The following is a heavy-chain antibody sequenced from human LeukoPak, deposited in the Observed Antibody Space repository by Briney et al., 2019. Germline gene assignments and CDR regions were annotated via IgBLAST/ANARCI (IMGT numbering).Heavy chain of an antibody. CDR1: GFTFSDYY. V-gene: IGHV3-11*01. Sequence: PGGSLRLSCAASGFTFSDYYMSWIRQAPGKGLEWVSYISSSGSTIYYADSVKGRFTISRDNAKNSLYLQMNSLRAEDTAVYYCARASSTSKYYYYYMDVWGKGTTVTVSS. D-gene: IGHD2-2*01. CDR3: ARASSTSKYYYYYMDV. J-gene: IGHJ6*03. CDR2: ISSSGSTI.